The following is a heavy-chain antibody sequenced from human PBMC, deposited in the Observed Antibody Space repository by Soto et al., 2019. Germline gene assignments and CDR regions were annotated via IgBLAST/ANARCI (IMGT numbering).Heavy chain of an antibody. V-gene: IGHV5-51*01. CDR2: IYPGDSDI. CDR3: ARSQALDY. J-gene: IGHJ4*02. CDR1: GYSFSSNA. Sequence: PGESLKISCKGSGYSFSSNAIAWVRQKPGKGLEWMGLIYPGDSDIRYSPSFEGQVTISADRSISTAYLQLGSLKASDTAMYYCARSQALDYWGQGTLVTVSS.